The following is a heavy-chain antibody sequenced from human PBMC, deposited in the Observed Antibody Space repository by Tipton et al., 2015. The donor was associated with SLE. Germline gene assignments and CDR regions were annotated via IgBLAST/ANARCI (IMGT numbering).Heavy chain of an antibody. D-gene: IGHD7-27*01. CDR2: IIHSGVT. V-gene: IGHV4-34*12. CDR1: GESFNGYF. J-gene: IGHJ2*01. CDR3: AGTGDSDWYFDL. Sequence: TLSLTCAVSGESFNGYFWTWIRQPPGKGLEWIAEIIHSGVTNYNPSLRSRVTISVDTSKNQFSLKLSSVTAADTAVYYCAGTGDSDWYFDLWGRGTLVTVSS.